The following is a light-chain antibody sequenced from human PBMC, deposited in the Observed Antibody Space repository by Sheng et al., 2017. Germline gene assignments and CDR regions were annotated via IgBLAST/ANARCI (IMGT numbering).Light chain of an antibody. J-gene: IGLJ1*01. CDR2: DVG. Sequence: QSALTQPASVSGSVGQSITISCVGTSSDVGAYDFVSWYQQHPGKAPKLIIFDVGRRPSGVSTRFSGSKAGNTASLTISRLQVEDEAHYYCGSYTTTSIYVFGLGTKVTVL. CDR3: GSYTTTSIYV. V-gene: IGLV2-14*03. CDR1: SSDVGAYDF.